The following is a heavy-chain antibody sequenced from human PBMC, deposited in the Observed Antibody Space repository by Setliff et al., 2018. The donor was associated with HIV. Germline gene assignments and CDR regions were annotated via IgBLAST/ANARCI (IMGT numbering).Heavy chain of an antibody. CDR1: GFTFSNYW. J-gene: IGHJ4*02. CDR2: IKQDGSEK. CDR3: ARRLSSGSYFGY. V-gene: IGHV3-7*03. Sequence: PGGSLRLSCAASGFTFSNYWMSWVRQAPGKGLEWVANIKQDGSEKYYVDSVKGRFTISRDNAKNSLYLQMNSLRAEDTAVYYCARRLSSGSYFGYWGQGTLVTVSS. D-gene: IGHD6-19*01.